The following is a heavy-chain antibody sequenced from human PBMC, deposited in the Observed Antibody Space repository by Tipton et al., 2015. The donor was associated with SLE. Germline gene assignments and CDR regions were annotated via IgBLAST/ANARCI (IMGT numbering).Heavy chain of an antibody. CDR1: GFTFDDFA. D-gene: IGHD2/OR15-2a*01. J-gene: IGHJ6*02. CDR3: ARELLSVYGMDV. Sequence: SLRLSCAASGFTFDDFAMHWVRQAPGKGLEWVSGINWNSDNIVYADSVRGRFTISRDNSKNTLYLQMNSLRAEDTAVYYCARELLSVYGMDVWGQGTTVTVSS. CDR2: INWNSDNI. V-gene: IGHV3-9*01.